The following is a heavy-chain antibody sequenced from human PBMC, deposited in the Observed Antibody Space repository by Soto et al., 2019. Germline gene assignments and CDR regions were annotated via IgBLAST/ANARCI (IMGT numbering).Heavy chain of an antibody. D-gene: IGHD6-13*01. CDR2: ISTFSSYT. Sequence: QVQLVESGGGLVKPGGSLRLSCAASGFTFSDYYMSWIRQAPGKALEWVSYISTFSSYTNYADSVKGRFTISRDNAKNSLYLQMTSLRAEDTAVYYCAREQQQLEDWYFDLWGRGTLVTVSS. J-gene: IGHJ2*01. CDR1: GFTFSDYY. V-gene: IGHV3-11*05. CDR3: AREQQQLEDWYFDL.